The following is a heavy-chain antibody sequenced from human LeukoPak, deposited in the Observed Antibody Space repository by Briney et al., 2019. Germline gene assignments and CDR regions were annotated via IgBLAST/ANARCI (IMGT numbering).Heavy chain of an antibody. J-gene: IGHJ4*02. Sequence: GGSLRLSCAASGFTFSSYAMSWVRQPPGKGLGWVSAISGSGSSTYYADSVKGRFTISRDNSKNTLYLQMNSLRAEDTAVYYCAKPSLIVGATVGFDYWGQGTLVTVSS. CDR1: GFTFSSYA. CDR3: AKPSLIVGATVGFDY. D-gene: IGHD1-26*01. V-gene: IGHV3-23*01. CDR2: ISGSGSST.